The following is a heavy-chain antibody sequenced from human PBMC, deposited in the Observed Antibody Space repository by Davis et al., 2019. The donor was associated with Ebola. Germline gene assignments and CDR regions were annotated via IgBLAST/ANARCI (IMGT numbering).Heavy chain of an antibody. J-gene: IGHJ5*02. Sequence: GGSLRLSCAASGSTFSSYGMHWVRQAPGKGLEWVAVISYDGSNKYYADSVKGRFTISRDNSKNTLYLQMNSLRAEDTAVYYCAKDGGGYSYGWKTNWFDPWGQGTLVTVSS. CDR1: GSTFSSYG. D-gene: IGHD5-18*01. V-gene: IGHV3-30*18. CDR2: ISYDGSNK. CDR3: AKDGGGYSYGWKTNWFDP.